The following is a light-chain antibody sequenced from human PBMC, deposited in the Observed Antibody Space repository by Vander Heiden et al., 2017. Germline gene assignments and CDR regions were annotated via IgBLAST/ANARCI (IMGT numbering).Light chain of an antibody. V-gene: IGKV4-1*01. CDR2: WAS. CDR3: QQYYNSHIT. CDR1: RSFFSSHDSKNF. Sequence: DIAVVRSTASLAVPLGERATIKCKSSRSFFSSHDSKNFLTWYQQKPGQPTKLLIYWASSRESGVPDRFSGSGSETDFTLTISSLQAEDVAVYYCQQYYNSHITFGQGTRLEIK. J-gene: IGKJ5*01.